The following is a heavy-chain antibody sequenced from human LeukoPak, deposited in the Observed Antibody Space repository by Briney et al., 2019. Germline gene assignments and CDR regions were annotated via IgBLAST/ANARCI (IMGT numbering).Heavy chain of an antibody. CDR2: ISSGSDYT. Sequence: PGGSLRLSYAASGFSFSSHGMSWVRQAPWKGPEWVSSISSGSDYTFYADSVKGRFTISRDNSKNTLYLQMNSLRAGDTAIYHCAKIGVIGNWYYDVWGRGTLVTVSS. V-gene: IGHV3-23*01. CDR3: AKIGVIGNWYYDV. D-gene: IGHD3-10*01. J-gene: IGHJ2*01. CDR1: GFSFSSHG.